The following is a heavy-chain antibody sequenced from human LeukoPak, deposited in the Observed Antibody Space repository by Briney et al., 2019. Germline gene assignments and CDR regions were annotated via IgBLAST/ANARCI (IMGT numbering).Heavy chain of an antibody. J-gene: IGHJ3*02. CDR2: INHSGST. V-gene: IGHV4-34*01. CDR3: ASEGKDNAFDI. Sequence: SETLSLTCAVSGGSFSGYYWSWLRQPPGKGLEWIGEINHSGSTNYNPSLKSRVTISVDTSKNQFSLKLSSVTAADTAVYYCASEGKDNAFDIWGQGTMVTVSS. CDR1: GGSFSGYY.